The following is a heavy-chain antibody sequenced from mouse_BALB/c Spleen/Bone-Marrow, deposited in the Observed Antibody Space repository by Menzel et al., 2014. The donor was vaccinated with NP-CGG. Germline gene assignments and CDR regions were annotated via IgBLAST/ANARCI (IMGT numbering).Heavy chain of an antibody. CDR1: GYTFXSYW. CDR2: ILPGSGST. D-gene: IGHD2-2*01. Sequence: VQLQESGAELMKPGASVKISCKATGYTFXSYWIEWLKQRPGHGLEWIGEILPGSGSTKYSEKFKGKATSTADTSSNTAYMQLSSLTSEDSAVYYCARGGLRRGDYAMDYWGQGTSVIVSS. V-gene: IGHV1-9*01. CDR3: ARGGLRRGDYAMDY. J-gene: IGHJ4*01.